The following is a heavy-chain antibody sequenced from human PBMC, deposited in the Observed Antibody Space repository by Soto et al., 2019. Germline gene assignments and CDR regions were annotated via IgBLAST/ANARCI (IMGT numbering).Heavy chain of an antibody. CDR3: ARLSSSGWYQGSYFDY. Sequence: QLQLQESGPGLVKPSETLSLTCIVSGGSITRNNHYWGWIRQSPGKGLEWIGSILYSGSTNYNPSLKSRVTLSVETSKNRFSLKMSSVTAADTALCYCARLSSSGWYQGSYFDYWGQGTLVTVSS. CDR1: GGSITRNNHY. D-gene: IGHD6-19*01. CDR2: ILYSGST. J-gene: IGHJ4*02. V-gene: IGHV4-39*01.